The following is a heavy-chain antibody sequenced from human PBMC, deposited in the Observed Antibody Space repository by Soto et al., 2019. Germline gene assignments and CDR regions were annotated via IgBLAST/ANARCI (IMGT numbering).Heavy chain of an antibody. CDR1: GFTFSSYG. Sequence: QVQLVESGGGVVQPGRSLRLSCAASGFTFSSYGMHWVRQAPGKGLEWVAVISYDGSNKYYADSVKGRFTISRDNSKNTLYLQMNNLRAEDTAVYYCAKALITMVRGVIIQIYYYYYGMDVWGQGTTVTVSS. D-gene: IGHD3-10*01. CDR3: AKALITMVRGVIIQIYYYYYGMDV. V-gene: IGHV3-30*18. CDR2: ISYDGSNK. J-gene: IGHJ6*02.